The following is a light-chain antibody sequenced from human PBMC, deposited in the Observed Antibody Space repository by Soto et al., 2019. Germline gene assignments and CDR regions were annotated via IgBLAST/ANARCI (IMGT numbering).Light chain of an antibody. V-gene: IGKV3-11*01. J-gene: IGKJ1*01. CDR3: HQRRDWPRT. Sequence: EIVLTQSPATLSLSPGERATLSCRASQSVSTYLVWYQQKPGQAPRLLIHDVFNRATGIPARFSGSGSGTNFTLTNSSLAPEDFAVYYCHQRRDWPRTFGQGTKVEIK. CDR1: QSVSTY. CDR2: DVF.